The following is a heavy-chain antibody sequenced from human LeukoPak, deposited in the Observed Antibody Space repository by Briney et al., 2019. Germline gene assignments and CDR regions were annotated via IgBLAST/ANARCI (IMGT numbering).Heavy chain of an antibody. V-gene: IGHV3-21*01. Sequence: GGSLRLSCAASGFTFSSYSMNWVRQAPGKGLEWVSSISSSSSYIYYADSVKGRFTISRDNAKNSLYLQMNSLRAEDTAVYYCARTMDYYGSGSYFSSDDYWGQGTLVTVSS. CDR2: ISSSSSYI. CDR1: GFTFSSYS. J-gene: IGHJ4*02. D-gene: IGHD3-10*01. CDR3: ARTMDYYGSGSYFSSDDY.